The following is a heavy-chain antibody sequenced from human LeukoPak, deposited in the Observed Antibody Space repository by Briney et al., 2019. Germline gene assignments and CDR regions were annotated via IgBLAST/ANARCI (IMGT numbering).Heavy chain of an antibody. CDR3: ARTMGELLIYYFDY. D-gene: IGHD1-26*01. Sequence: GGSLRLSCAASGFTLSSYWMSWVRQAPGKGLEWVANIKQDGSEKYYVDSVKGRFTISRDNAKNSLYLQMNSLRAEDTAVYYCARTMGELLIYYFDYWGQGNLVTVSS. CDR1: GFTLSSYW. V-gene: IGHV3-7*01. CDR2: IKQDGSEK. J-gene: IGHJ4*02.